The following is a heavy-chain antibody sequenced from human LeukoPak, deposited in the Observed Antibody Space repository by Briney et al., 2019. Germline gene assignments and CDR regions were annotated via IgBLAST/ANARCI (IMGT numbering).Heavy chain of an antibody. J-gene: IGHJ4*02. V-gene: IGHV3-53*01. Sequence: GGSLRLSCAASGFTVSSNYMSWVRQAPGKGLEWVSVIYSGGSTYYADSVKGRFTISRDNSKNTLYLQMKSLRAEDTAVYYCARSIAAVGPFDYWGQGTLVTVS. CDR2: IYSGGST. D-gene: IGHD6-13*01. CDR3: ARSIAAVGPFDY. CDR1: GFTVSSNY.